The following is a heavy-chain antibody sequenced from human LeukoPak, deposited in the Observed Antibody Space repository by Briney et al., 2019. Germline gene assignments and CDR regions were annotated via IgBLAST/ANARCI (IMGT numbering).Heavy chain of an antibody. D-gene: IGHD3-22*01. CDR1: GGSISNKY. V-gene: IGHV4-59*12. CDR2: IYYSGST. J-gene: IGHJ4*02. Sequence: SQTLSLTCTVSGGSISNKYWSWIRQPPGKGLEWIGDIYYSGSTNYNPSLKSRVTISVDTSKNQFSLKLSSVTAADTAVYYCASPDPYYYDSSGYSPFDYWGQGTLVTVSS. CDR3: ASPDPYYYDSSGYSPFDY.